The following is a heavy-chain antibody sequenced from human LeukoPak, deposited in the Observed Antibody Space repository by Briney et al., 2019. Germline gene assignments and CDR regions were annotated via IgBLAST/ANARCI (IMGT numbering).Heavy chain of an antibody. J-gene: IGHJ5*02. CDR1: GFTFSTSW. CDR3: AREGQYDFWSGLTWFDP. V-gene: IGHV3-7*01. CDR2: IKHDGSEK. Sequence: PGESLRLSCAASGFTFSTSWMSWVRQAPGKGLEWVANIKHDGSEKNFVDSVKGRFTISRDNANNSLFLQINNVRDEDTATYYCAREGQYDFWSGLTWFDPWGQGTLVIVSS. D-gene: IGHD3-3*01.